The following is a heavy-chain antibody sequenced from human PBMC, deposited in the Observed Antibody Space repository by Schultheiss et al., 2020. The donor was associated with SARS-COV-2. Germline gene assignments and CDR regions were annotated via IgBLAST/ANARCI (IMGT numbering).Heavy chain of an antibody. CDR3: AKESSVAGSFDY. D-gene: IGHD6-19*01. V-gene: IGHV3-52*02. J-gene: IGHJ4*02. CDR1: GFTFSSSW. Sequence: GESLKISCAASGFTFSSSWMHWVCQAPEKGQEWVADIKCDGSEKYYVDSVKGRLTISRDNAKNSLYLQVNSLRTEDTALYYCAKESSVAGSFDYWGQGTLVTVSS. CDR2: IKCDGSEK.